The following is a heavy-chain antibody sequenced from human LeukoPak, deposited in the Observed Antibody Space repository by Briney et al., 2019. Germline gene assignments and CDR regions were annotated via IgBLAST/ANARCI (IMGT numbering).Heavy chain of an antibody. Sequence: ASVKVSCKPSGYTFTRYYMHWVRQAPGQGLEWMGIINPSGGSTSYAQKFQGRVTMTRDTSTSTVYMELSSLRSEDTAVYYCAREYRRDDYTSVWAPKTRTNNAFDIWGQGTMVTVSS. CDR2: INPSGGST. D-gene: IGHD4-11*01. V-gene: IGHV1-46*01. J-gene: IGHJ3*02. CDR3: AREYRRDDYTSVWAPKTRTNNAFDI. CDR1: GYTFTRYY.